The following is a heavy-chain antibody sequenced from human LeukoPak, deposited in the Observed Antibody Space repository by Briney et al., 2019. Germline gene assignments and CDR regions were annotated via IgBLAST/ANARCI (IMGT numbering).Heavy chain of an antibody. D-gene: IGHD3-9*01. CDR3: ARGSDRPDRYKDLDY. CDR1: GGSFSGYY. J-gene: IGHJ4*02. CDR2: INHSGST. Sequence: PSETLSLTCAVYGGSFSGYYWSWTRQPPGKGLEWIGEINHSGSTDYNPSLKSRVTISVDTSKNQFSLKLSSVTAADTAVYYCARGSDRPDRYKDLDYWGQGTLVTVSS. V-gene: IGHV4-34*01.